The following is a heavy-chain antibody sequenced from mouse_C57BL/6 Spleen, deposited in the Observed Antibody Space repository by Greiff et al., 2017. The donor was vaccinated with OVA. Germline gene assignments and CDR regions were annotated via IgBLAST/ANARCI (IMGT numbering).Heavy chain of an antibody. CDR3: AREWDVDNCYFDV. Sequence: QVQLQQPGAELVRPGSSVKLSCKASGYTFTSYWMHWVKPRPIQGLEWIGNIDPSDSETHYNQKFKDKATLTVDKSSSTAYMQLSSLTSEDSAVYYCAREWDVDNCYFDVWGKGTTVTVSS. V-gene: IGHV1-52*01. CDR1: GYTFTSYW. CDR2: IDPSDSET. J-gene: IGHJ1*03. D-gene: IGHD4-1*01.